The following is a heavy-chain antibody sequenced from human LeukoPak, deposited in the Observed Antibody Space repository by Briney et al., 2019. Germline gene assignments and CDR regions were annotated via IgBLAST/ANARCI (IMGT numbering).Heavy chain of an antibody. CDR1: GFTFSDYG. CDR2: ISYDGNHK. D-gene: IGHD3-10*01. Sequence: GGSLRLSCAASGFTFSDYGLHWVRQAPGKGLEWVAVISYDGNHKFYADSVKGRFTISRDNFKNTLYLEMNSLRPEDTAMFYCAKDLDGSGIYDFWGQGTLVTVSS. CDR3: AKDLDGSGIYDF. V-gene: IGHV3-30*18. J-gene: IGHJ4*02.